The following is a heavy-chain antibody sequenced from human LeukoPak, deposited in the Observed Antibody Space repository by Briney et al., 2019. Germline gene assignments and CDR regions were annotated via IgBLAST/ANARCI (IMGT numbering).Heavy chain of an antibody. J-gene: IGHJ4*02. V-gene: IGHV3-30*04. CDR2: ISYDGSNK. D-gene: IGHD5-12*01. CDR1: GFTFSSYA. Sequence: GGSLRLSRAASGFTFSSYAMHWVRQASGKGLEWVAVISYDGSNKYYADSVKGRFTISRDNSKNTLYLQMNSLRAEDTAVYYCARGGVGSGYGIDGDFDYWGQGTLVTVSS. CDR3: ARGGVGSGYGIDGDFDY.